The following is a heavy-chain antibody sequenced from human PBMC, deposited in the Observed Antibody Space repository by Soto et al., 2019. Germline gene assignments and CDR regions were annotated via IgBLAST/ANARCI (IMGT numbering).Heavy chain of an antibody. CDR3: ARVWGMTPDY. CDR1: GGSISSGGYY. D-gene: IGHD7-27*01. V-gene: IGHV4-31*03. Sequence: QVQLQESGPGLVKPSQTLSLTCTVSGGSISSGGYYWSWIRQHPGKGLEWIGHFYYSGSTYYNPSLQSRVTMSVDTSKNQFSLKLRSVTAADTAMYYCARVWGMTPDYWGQGTLVTVSS. CDR2: FYYSGST. J-gene: IGHJ4*02.